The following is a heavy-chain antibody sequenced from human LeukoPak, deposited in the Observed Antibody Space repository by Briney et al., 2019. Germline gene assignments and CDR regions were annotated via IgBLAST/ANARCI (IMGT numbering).Heavy chain of an antibody. J-gene: IGHJ4*02. Sequence: PGGSLRLSCAASGFTFSDYRMHWVRQPPGKGLVWVSVIGGGGSATDYADSVKGRFTTSRDDAKNTLYLQMSSLSAEDTAVYYCVRDRGYSYGSTYFDYWGRGTLVTVSS. D-gene: IGHD5-18*01. CDR2: IGGGGSAT. V-gene: IGHV3-74*01. CDR1: GFTFSDYR. CDR3: VRDRGYSYGSTYFDY.